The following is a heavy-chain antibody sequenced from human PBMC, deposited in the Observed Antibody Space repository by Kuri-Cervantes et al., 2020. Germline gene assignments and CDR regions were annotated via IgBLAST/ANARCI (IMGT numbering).Heavy chain of an antibody. CDR1: GFTFSDYY. Sequence: GGSLRLSCAASGFTFSDYYMSWIRQAPGKGLEWVSYIRGSGSTIYYADSVKGRFTISRDNAKNSLYLQMNSLRAEDTAVYYCARSWELLGWFDPWGQGTLVTVSS. D-gene: IGHD1-26*01. CDR3: ARSWELLGWFDP. CDR2: IRGSGSTI. V-gene: IGHV3-11*01. J-gene: IGHJ5*02.